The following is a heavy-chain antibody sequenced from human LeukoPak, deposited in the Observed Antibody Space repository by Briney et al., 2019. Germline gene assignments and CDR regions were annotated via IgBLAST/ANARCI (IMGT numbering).Heavy chain of an antibody. V-gene: IGHV1-69*05. Sequence: ASVKVSCKASGGTFSSYAISWVRQAPGQGLEWMGGIIPIFGTANYAQKFQGRVTITTDESTSTAYMELSSLRSEDTAVYYCARGRDYSNLDYWAREPWSPSPQ. CDR1: GGTFSSYA. D-gene: IGHD4-11*01. CDR2: IIPIFGTA. J-gene: IGHJ4*02. CDR3: ARGRDYSNLDY.